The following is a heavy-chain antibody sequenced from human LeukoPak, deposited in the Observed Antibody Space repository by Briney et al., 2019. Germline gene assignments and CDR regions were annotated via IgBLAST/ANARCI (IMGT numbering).Heavy chain of an antibody. Sequence: GGSLKLSCAASGFTFSTYSISWVRQAPGKGLEWLSYITGSSSTYYADSAKGRFTISRDNAKNSLFLQMNSLSAEDTAVYCCVRGRGYSTFDFRYWGQGALVTVSS. CDR1: GFTFSTYS. CDR2: ITGSSST. V-gene: IGHV3-48*01. CDR3: VRGRGYSTFDFRY. D-gene: IGHD5-12*01. J-gene: IGHJ4*02.